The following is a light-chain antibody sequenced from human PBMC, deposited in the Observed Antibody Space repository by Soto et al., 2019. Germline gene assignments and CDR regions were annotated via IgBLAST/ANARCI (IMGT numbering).Light chain of an antibody. J-gene: IGLJ3*02. CDR3: CSYAGSWV. CDR1: SSDVGGYNY. V-gene: IGLV2-11*01. CDR2: DVN. Sequence: QSALTQPRSVSGSLGQSVTISCTGTSSDVGGYNYVSWYQQHPGKAPKLMIYDVNKRPSGVPDRFSGSKSGNTASLTISGLHAADEADYYCCSYAGSWVFGGGTKVTVL.